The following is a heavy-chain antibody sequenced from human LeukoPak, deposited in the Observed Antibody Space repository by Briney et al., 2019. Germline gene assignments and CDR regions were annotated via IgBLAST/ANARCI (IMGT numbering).Heavy chain of an antibody. D-gene: IGHD3-22*01. V-gene: IGHV4-59*11. CDR3: ARAKESPYDSSGYYPDY. Sequence: PSETLSLTCTVSGGSISSHYWSWIRQPPGKGLEWIGYIYYSGSTNYNPSLKSRVTISVDTSKNQFSLKLSSVTAADTAVYYCARAKESPYDSSGYYPDYWGQGTLVTVSS. CDR2: IYYSGST. CDR1: GGSISSHY. J-gene: IGHJ4*02.